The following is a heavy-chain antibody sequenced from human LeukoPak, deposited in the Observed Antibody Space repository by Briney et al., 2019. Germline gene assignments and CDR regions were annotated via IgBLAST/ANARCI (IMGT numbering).Heavy chain of an antibody. CDR3: ARDPGTTSWYLDV. V-gene: IGHV1-69*06. J-gene: IGHJ2*01. D-gene: IGHD1-7*01. Sequence: ASVKVSCKASGGTFSSYAISWVRQAPGQGLEWMGGIIPIFGTANYAQKFQGRVTMTSDTSTSTVFLELNTLISDDTAVYFCARDPGTTSWYLDVWGRGTLVTVSS. CDR2: IIPIFGTA. CDR1: GGTFSSYA.